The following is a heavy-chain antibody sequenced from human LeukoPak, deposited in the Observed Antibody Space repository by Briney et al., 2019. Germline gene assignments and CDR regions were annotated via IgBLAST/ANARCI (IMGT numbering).Heavy chain of an antibody. CDR3: ARGGLENGYHSNDAFDI. Sequence: SETLSLTCTVSGGSITGYYWSWIRQPPGKGLQWIGYIYYTGSVNYNPSLKSRVTISVDTSKNQFSLKLSSVAAADTAVYFCARGGLENGYHSNDAFDIWGQGTLVAVSS. V-gene: IGHV4-59*01. CDR2: IYYTGSV. D-gene: IGHD3-22*01. CDR1: GGSITGYY. J-gene: IGHJ3*02.